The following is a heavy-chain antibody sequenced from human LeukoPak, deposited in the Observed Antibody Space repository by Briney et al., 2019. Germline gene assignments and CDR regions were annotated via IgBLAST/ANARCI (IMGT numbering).Heavy chain of an antibody. J-gene: IGHJ4*02. CDR2: ISGSGGST. V-gene: IGHV3-23*01. CDR3: ARDRVGAIPYYFDY. CDR1: GFTFNSYA. D-gene: IGHD1-26*01. Sequence: GGSLRLSCAASGFTFNSYAMTWVRQAPGKGLEWVSAISGSGGSTYYADSVKGRFTISRDNSKNTLYLQMNSLRAEDTAVYYCARDRVGAIPYYFDYWGQGTLVAVSS.